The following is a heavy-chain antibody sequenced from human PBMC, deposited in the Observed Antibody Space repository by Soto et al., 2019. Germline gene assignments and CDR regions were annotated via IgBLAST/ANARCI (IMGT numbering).Heavy chain of an antibody. Sequence: ASVKVSCKSSGYTFTSYGISWVRQAPGQGLEWMGWISAYNGNTNYAQKLQGRVTMTTDTSTSTAYMELRSLRSDDTAVYYCARDLCSGWHSPYCFDYWGQGTLVTVSS. D-gene: IGHD6-19*01. J-gene: IGHJ4*02. CDR1: GYTFTSYG. V-gene: IGHV1-18*04. CDR3: ARDLCSGWHSPYCFDY. CDR2: ISAYNGNT.